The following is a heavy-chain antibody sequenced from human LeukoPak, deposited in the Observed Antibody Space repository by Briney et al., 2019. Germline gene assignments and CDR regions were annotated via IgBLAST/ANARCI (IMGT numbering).Heavy chain of an antibody. CDR1: GYTFTGYY. V-gene: IGHV1-2*04. Sequence: ASVKVSCKASGYTFTGYYMHWVRQAPGQGLEWMGWNNPNSGGTNYAQKFQGWVTMTRDTSISTAYMELSRLRSDDTAVYYCARDRGDGGSSWPTPYYFDYWGQGTLVTVSS. CDR3: ARDRGDGGSSWPTPYYFDY. J-gene: IGHJ4*02. D-gene: IGHD6-13*01. CDR2: NNPNSGGT.